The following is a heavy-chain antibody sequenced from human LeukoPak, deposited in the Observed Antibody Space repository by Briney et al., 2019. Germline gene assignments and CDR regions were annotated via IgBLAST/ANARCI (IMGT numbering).Heavy chain of an antibody. CDR1: GFTFSNHA. V-gene: IGHV3-23*01. CDR2: IAGTARSI. Sequence: GGSLRLSCAVSGFTFSNHAMSWVPQAPGKGLEWVSTIAGTARSIIYADSGNGRFTISRDNTKNIVYLQMNSLGAGDTALYYCVTDLETRNPVMGWGQGTLVTVSS. J-gene: IGHJ4*02. CDR3: VTDLETRNPVMG. D-gene: IGHD3-16*01.